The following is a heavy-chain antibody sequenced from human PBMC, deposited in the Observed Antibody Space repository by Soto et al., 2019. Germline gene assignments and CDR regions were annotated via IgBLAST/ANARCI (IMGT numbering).Heavy chain of an antibody. CDR1: GGSIRSGGYY. J-gene: IGHJ6*02. Sequence: QVQLQESGPGLVKPSQTLSLTCTVSGGSIRSGGYYWSWVRQNPRKGLEWIGNIYYSGNTYYNPSLKSRLTISVDTSKNPFSLNLSSVTAADTAVYYCARDRLMATAGTARHYFGLDVWGQGTTVTVSS. CDR2: IYYSGNT. CDR3: ARDRLMATAGTARHYFGLDV. V-gene: IGHV4-31*03. D-gene: IGHD5-18*01.